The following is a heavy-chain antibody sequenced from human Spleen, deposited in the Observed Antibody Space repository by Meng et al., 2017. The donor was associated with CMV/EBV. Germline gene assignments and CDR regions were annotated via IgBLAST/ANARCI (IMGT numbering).Heavy chain of an antibody. V-gene: IGHV1-69*10. CDR2: IIPVFGIA. J-gene: IGHJ4*02. CDR1: GDTFNGDT. Sequence: SVKVSCKGSGDTFNGDTINWVRQAPGQGLQWMGSIIPVFGIANHAQNFEGRVTVTADKLTSTAYMELRRLTSGDTAVYYCARGPRERAPLGGWGQGTLVTVSS. CDR3: ARGPRERAPLGG.